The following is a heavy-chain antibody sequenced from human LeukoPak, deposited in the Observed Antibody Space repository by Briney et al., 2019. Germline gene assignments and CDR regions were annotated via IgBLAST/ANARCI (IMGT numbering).Heavy chain of an antibody. V-gene: IGHV4-34*01. Sequence: SETLSLSCAAYGGSFSGYYWSWVRQPPGKGLEWIGEINHNGSANYNPSLKRRVTTSVDTSKNRFSLKLSSMTAADTAVDYCAGDYGSGCLGYWGQGTLVTFST. J-gene: IGHJ4*02. CDR2: INHNGSA. CDR3: AGDYGSGCLGY. D-gene: IGHD6-19*01. CDR1: GGSFSGYY.